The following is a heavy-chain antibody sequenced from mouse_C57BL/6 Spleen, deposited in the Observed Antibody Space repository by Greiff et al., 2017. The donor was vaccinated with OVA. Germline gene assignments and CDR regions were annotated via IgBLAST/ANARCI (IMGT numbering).Heavy chain of an antibody. J-gene: IGHJ4*01. CDR2: ISSGGSYT. Sequence: EVQGVESGGDLVKPGGSLKLSCAASGFTFSSYGMSWVRQTPDKRLEWVATISSGGSYTYYPDSVKGRFTISRDNAKNTLYLQMSSLKSEDTAMYYCARHEGSYAMDYWGQGTSVTVSS. CDR3: ARHEGSYAMDY. CDR1: GFTFSSYG. V-gene: IGHV5-6*01. D-gene: IGHD6-1*01.